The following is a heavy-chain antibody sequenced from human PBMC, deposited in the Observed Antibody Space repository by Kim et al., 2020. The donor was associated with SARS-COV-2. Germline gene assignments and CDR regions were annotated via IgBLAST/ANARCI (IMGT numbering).Heavy chain of an antibody. CDR3: ARHPTPGEVGATFDY. D-gene: IGHD1-26*01. Sequence: SETLSLTCTVSGGSISSYYWSWIRQPPGKGLEWIGYIYYSGSTNYNPSLKSRVTISEDTSKNQFSLKLSSVTAADTAVYYCARHPTPGEVGATFDYWGQGTLVTVSS. CDR2: IYYSGST. CDR1: GGSISSYY. V-gene: IGHV4-59*08. J-gene: IGHJ4*02.